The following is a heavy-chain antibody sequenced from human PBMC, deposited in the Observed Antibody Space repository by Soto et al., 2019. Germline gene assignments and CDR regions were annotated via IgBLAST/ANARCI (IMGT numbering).Heavy chain of an antibody. D-gene: IGHD1-26*01. V-gene: IGHV3-23*01. CDR1: GFIFENFG. J-gene: IGHJ5*02. CDR2: ISGSGFKK. CDR3: AKNQGVELVPLATVDWFDP. Sequence: GGSLRLSCAASGFIFENFGMSWVRQAPGKGLEWISSISGSGFKKYYADSVKGRFTISRDNSKSTVYLELNNLSAEDAAVYHCAKNQGVELVPLATVDWFDPWGQGSVVTVSS.